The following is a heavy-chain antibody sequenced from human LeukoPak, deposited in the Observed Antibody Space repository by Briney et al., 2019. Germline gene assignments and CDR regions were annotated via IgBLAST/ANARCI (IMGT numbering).Heavy chain of an antibody. CDR2: ISSSSSYI. V-gene: IGHV3-21*01. J-gene: IGHJ6*02. Sequence: GGSLRLSCVASGFTFSSYSMNWVRQAPGKGLEWVSSISSSSSYIYYADSVKGRFTISRDNAKNSLYLQMNSLRAEDPAVYYCARAATVVTSRGYYGMDVWGQGTTVTVSS. D-gene: IGHD4-23*01. CDR1: GFTFSSYS. CDR3: ARAATVVTSRGYYGMDV.